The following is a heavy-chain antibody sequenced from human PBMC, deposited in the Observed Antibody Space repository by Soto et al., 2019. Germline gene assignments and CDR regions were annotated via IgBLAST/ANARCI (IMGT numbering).Heavy chain of an antibody. CDR2: ISWNSGSI. CDR3: AKDTVALLMLGASDY. Sequence: EVQLVESGGGLVQPGRSLRLSCAASGFTFDDYAMHWVRQAPGKGLEWVSGISWNSGSIVYADSVKGRFTLAIDNAKISLYLPITSLRAEDTALYYSAKDTVALLMLGASDYWGQGILVTVPS. CDR1: GFTFDDYA. V-gene: IGHV3-9*01. J-gene: IGHJ4*02. D-gene: IGHD2-8*01.